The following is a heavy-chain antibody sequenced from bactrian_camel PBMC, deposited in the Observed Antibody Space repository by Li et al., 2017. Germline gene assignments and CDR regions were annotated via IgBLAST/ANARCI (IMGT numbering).Heavy chain of an antibody. Sequence: QLVESGGGSVQAGGSLRLSCAAPGYIYGSSCLGWFRQAPGKVREGVAFITREGATDYADSVKGRFTVSRDSAKATLYLQMSSLKPEDTAMYYCAAEEMGGSWCLAETDFGYWGQGTQVNVSS. J-gene: IGHJ6*01. D-gene: IGHD6*01. CDR1: GYIYGSSC. V-gene: IGHV3S53*01. CDR3: AAEEMGGSWCLAETDFGY. CDR2: ITREGAT.